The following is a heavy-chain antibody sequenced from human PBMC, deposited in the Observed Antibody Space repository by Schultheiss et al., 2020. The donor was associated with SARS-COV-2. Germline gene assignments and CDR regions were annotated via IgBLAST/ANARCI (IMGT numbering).Heavy chain of an antibody. V-gene: IGHV3-11*01. J-gene: IGHJ4*02. CDR2: ISRSGTTI. D-gene: IGHD3-3*01. Sequence: GGSLRLSCAASGFTVSGHEMSWVRQTPGKGLEWLSDISRSGTTIYYADSVKGRFTISRDNTNSLYLQMTSLTADDTAVYYCARHGGRRGYNFWSENLWGQGTLVTVSS. CDR3: ARHGGRRGYNFWSENL. CDR1: GFTVSGHE.